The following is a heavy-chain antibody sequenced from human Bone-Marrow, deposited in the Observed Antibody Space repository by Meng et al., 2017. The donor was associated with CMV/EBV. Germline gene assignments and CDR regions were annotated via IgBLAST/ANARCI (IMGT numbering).Heavy chain of an antibody. CDR2: IKQDGSEK. CDR1: GFTFSNAW. V-gene: IGHV3-7*01. D-gene: IGHD2-2*01. J-gene: IGHJ6*02. Sequence: GESLKISCAASGFTFSNAWMSWVRQAPGKGLEWVANIKQDGSEKYYVDSVKGRFTISRDNAKNSLYLQMNSLRAEDTAVYYCARDQIVVVPAALYGMDVWGQGTTVTLSS. CDR3: ARDQIVVVPAALYGMDV.